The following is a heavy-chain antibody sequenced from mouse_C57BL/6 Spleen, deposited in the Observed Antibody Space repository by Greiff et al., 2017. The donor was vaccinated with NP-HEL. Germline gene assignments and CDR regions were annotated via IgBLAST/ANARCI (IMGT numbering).Heavy chain of an antibody. CDR2: FHPYNDDT. CDR1: GYTFTTYP. V-gene: IGHV1-47*01. Sequence: LVESGAELVKPGASVKMSCKASGYTFTTYPIEWMKQNHGKSLEWIGNFHPYNDDTKYNEKFKGKATLTAEKSSSTVYLELSRLTSDDSAVYYCATGNPWFAYWGQGTLVTVSA. D-gene: IGHD2-1*01. CDR3: ATGNPWFAY. J-gene: IGHJ3*01.